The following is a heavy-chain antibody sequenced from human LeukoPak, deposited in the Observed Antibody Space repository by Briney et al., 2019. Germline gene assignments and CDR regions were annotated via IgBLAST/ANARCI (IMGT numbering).Heavy chain of an antibody. D-gene: IGHD4-17*01. V-gene: IGHV3-7*04. CDR3: ARGYGDSIHFDY. CDR1: GFTFSSSW. CDR2: IRQDGSDK. Sequence: GGSLRLSCAASGFTFSSSWMNWVRQAPGKGLEWVANIRQDGSDKYYVDSVKGRFTISRDNAKNSLYLQMNSLRAEAAAVYYCARGYGDSIHFDYWGQGTLVTVSS. J-gene: IGHJ4*02.